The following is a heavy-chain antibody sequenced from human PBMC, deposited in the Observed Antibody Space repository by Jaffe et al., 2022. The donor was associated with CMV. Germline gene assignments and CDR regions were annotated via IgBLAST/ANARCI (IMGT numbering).Heavy chain of an antibody. CDR1: GFTFDDYA. V-gene: IGHV3-9*01. D-gene: IGHD3-22*01. CDR2: ISWNSGSI. CDR3: AKDIAHYYDSRGYFDY. Sequence: EVQLVESGGGLVQPGRSLRLSCAASGFTFDDYAMHWVRQAPGKGLEWVSGISWNSGSIGYADSVKGRFTISRDNAKNSLYLQMNSLRAEDTALYYCAKDIAHYYDSRGYFDYWGQGTLVTVSS. J-gene: IGHJ4*02.